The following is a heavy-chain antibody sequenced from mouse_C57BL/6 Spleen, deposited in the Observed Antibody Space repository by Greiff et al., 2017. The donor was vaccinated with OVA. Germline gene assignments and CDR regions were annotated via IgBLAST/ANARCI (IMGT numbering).Heavy chain of an antibody. D-gene: IGHD1-1*01. Sequence: QVQLQQPGAELVRPGSSVKLSCKASGYTFTSYWMHWVKQRPIQGLEWIGNIDPSDSETHYNQKFKDKATLTVDKSSSTAYMQLSSLTSEDSAVYYCVRDTTVDYYAMDYWGQGTSVTVSS. V-gene: IGHV1-52*01. CDR3: VRDTTVDYYAMDY. CDR1: GYTFTSYW. J-gene: IGHJ4*01. CDR2: IDPSDSET.